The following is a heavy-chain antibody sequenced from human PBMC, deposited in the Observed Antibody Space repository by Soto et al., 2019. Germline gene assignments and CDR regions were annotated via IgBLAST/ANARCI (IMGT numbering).Heavy chain of an antibody. CDR1: GGTFSSYA. Sequence: ASVKVSCKASGGTFSSYAISWVRQAPGQGLEWMGGIIPIFGTANYAQKFQGRVTITADESTSTAYMELSSLRSEDTAVYYCAMGYCGGDCYSFDYWGQGTLVTVSS. J-gene: IGHJ4*02. CDR3: AMGYCGGDCYSFDY. D-gene: IGHD2-21*01. CDR2: IIPIFGTA. V-gene: IGHV1-69*13.